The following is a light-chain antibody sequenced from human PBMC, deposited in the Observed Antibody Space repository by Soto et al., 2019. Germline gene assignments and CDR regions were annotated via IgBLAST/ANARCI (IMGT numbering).Light chain of an antibody. Sequence: QSVLGQPASVSGSPGQSITISCTGTSSDVGGYNYVSWYQHHPGKAPKLMIYDVSNRPSGVSNRFSGSKSGNTASLTISGLQPEDEADYYCCSYTTSNTRQIVFGTGTKVTVL. CDR3: CSYTTSNTRQIV. V-gene: IGLV2-14*03. CDR2: DVS. J-gene: IGLJ1*01. CDR1: SSDVGGYNY.